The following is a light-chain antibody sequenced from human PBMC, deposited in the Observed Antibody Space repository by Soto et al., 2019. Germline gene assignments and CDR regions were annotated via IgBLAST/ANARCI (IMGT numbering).Light chain of an antibody. J-gene: IGKJ1*01. Sequence: DIQMTQSPSTLSASVGDRVTITCRASQSISSWLAWYQQKXGKAPKLLIYDASSLESGVPSRFSXXGXGXEXXLTISSLQPDDFATYYCQQYNSYSRTFGQGTKVEIK. CDR3: QQYNSYSRT. CDR2: DAS. V-gene: IGKV1-5*01. CDR1: QSISSW.